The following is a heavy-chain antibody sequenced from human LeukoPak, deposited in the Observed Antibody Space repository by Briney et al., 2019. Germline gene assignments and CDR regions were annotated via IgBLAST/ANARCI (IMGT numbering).Heavy chain of an antibody. Sequence: ASVKVSCKTSGYSFTSYYIHWVRQAPGQGLEWMGIINLSGGSTTYAQKFQGRLTMASDTSTSTVYMELSSLRSEDTAMYYCARSSAYYNEADIWGQGTMVTVSS. CDR3: ARSSAYYNEADI. J-gene: IGHJ3*02. CDR2: INLSGGST. V-gene: IGHV1-46*01. D-gene: IGHD1-26*01. CDR1: GYSFTSYY.